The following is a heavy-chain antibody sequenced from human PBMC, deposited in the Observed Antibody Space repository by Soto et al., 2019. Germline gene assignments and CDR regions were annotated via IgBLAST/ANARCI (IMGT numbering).Heavy chain of an antibody. D-gene: IGHD5-12*01. Sequence: QLQLQESGPGLVKPSETLSLTCTVSGGSISSSSYYWGWIRQPPGKGLEWIGSIYYSGSTYYNPSLKSRVTISVDTSKNQFSLKLSSVTAADTAVYYCARHTSGRTTFDIWGQGTIVTVSS. J-gene: IGHJ3*02. CDR3: ARHTSGRTTFDI. CDR1: GGSISSSSYY. CDR2: IYYSGST. V-gene: IGHV4-39*01.